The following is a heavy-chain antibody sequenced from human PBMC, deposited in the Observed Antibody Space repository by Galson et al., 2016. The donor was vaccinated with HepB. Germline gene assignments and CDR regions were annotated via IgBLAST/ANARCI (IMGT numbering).Heavy chain of an antibody. Sequence: SVKVSCKVSGYTLTEVSMHWVRQTPGKGLQWMGGFDPEDGETIYAQNFQGRVAMTEDTSTDTAYMELSSLTSEDAAVYYCAMLGPSDNWNPLGLDYWGQGTLVTVSS. V-gene: IGHV1-24*01. J-gene: IGHJ4*02. CDR2: FDPEDGET. D-gene: IGHD1-20*01. CDR3: AMLGPSDNWNPLGLDY. CDR1: GYTLTEVS.